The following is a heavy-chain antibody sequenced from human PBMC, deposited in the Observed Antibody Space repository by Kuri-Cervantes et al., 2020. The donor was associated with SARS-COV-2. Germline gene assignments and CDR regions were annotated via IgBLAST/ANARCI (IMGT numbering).Heavy chain of an antibody. CDR2: ISWNGGSI. J-gene: IGHJ4*02. V-gene: IGHV3-9*01. Sequence: GGSLRLSCAASGFRFEDYAMHWVRQVPGKGLEWVSGISWNGGSIGYVESVKGRFTVSRDDAKNSLYLQMNSLRAEDTAVYYCASNPGSNNWGQGTRVTGSS. D-gene: IGHD5-24*01. CDR3: ASNPGSNN. CDR1: GFRFEDYA.